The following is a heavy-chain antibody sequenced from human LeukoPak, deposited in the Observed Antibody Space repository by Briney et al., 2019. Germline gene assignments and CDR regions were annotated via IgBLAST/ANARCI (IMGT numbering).Heavy chain of an antibody. CDR1: GGTFSSYA. V-gene: IGHV1-69*13. Sequence: ASVKVSCKASGGTFSSYAISWVRQAPGQGLEWMGGIIPIFGTANYAQKFQGRVTITADESTSTAYMELSSLRSEGTAVYYCARVRTGESYYYYYYMDVWGKGTTVTVSS. D-gene: IGHD7-27*01. CDR2: IIPIFGTA. J-gene: IGHJ6*03. CDR3: ARVRTGESYYYYYYMDV.